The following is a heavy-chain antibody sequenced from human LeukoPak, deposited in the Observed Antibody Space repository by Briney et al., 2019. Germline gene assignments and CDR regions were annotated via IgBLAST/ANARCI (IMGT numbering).Heavy chain of an antibody. V-gene: IGHV6-1*01. D-gene: IGHD6-13*01. CDR1: GDTVSSNSGT. J-gene: IGHJ4*02. Sequence: SQTLSLTCAISGDTVSSNSGTWTWIRQSPSRGLEWLGRTYYRSTWYNDYAVSVKSRITINRDTSKNQFSLQLKSVIPDDTAVYYCARGSSSSSWYFDYWGQGTLVTVSS. CDR2: TYYRSTWYN. CDR3: ARGSSSSSWYFDY.